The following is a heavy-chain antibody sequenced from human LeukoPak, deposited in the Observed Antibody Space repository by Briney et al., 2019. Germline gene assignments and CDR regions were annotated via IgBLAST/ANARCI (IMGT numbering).Heavy chain of an antibody. V-gene: IGHV4-4*02. CDR3: AREKVGIGGMDV. CDR1: GGSISSTNW. CDR2: IYHSESP. J-gene: IGHJ6*02. Sequence: PSGTLSLTCAVSGGSISSTNWWNWVRQPPGKGLEWIGEIYHSESPNYNPSLKSRVTISVDKSKNQFSLNLSSVTAADTAVYYCAREKVGIGGMDVWGQGTTVTVSS. D-gene: IGHD1-14*01.